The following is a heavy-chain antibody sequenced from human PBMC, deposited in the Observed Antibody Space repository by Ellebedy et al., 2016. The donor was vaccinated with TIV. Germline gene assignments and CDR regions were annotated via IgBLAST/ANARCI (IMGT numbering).Heavy chain of an antibody. J-gene: IGHJ4*02. CDR1: GFTFSSYA. Sequence: GESLKISCAASGFTFSSYAMSWVRQAPGKGLEWVSAISGSGGSIYYADSVKGRFTISRDNAKNSLSLQMNSLRAEDTAVYYCARGLTTVTAIDYWGQGTLVTVSS. D-gene: IGHD4-17*01. V-gene: IGHV3-23*01. CDR3: ARGLTTVTAIDY. CDR2: ISGSGGSI.